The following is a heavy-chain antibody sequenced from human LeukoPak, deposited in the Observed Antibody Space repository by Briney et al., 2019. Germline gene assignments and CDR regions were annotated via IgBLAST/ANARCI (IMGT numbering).Heavy chain of an antibody. J-gene: IGHJ4*02. Sequence: GASVKVSCKASGYTFTSYGISWVRQAPGQGLEWMGWISAYNGNTNYAQKLQGRVTMTTDTSTSTAYMELRCLRSDDTAVYYCAREDSSSWSTIFDYWGQGTLVTVSS. CDR3: AREDSSSWSTIFDY. CDR1: GYTFTSYG. D-gene: IGHD6-13*01. V-gene: IGHV1-18*01. CDR2: ISAYNGNT.